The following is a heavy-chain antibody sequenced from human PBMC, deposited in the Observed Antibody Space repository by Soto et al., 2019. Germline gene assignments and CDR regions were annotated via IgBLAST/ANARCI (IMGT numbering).Heavy chain of an antibody. Sequence: ASVKVSCKASGYTFTSYYMHWVRQAPGQGLEWMGIINPSGGSTSYAQKFQGRVTMTRDTSTSTVYMELSSLRSEDTAVYYCAISIAAAGTGDAFEIWGQGTMVTVSS. V-gene: IGHV1-46*01. J-gene: IGHJ3*02. D-gene: IGHD6-13*01. CDR1: GYTFTSYY. CDR2: INPSGGST. CDR3: AISIAAAGTGDAFEI.